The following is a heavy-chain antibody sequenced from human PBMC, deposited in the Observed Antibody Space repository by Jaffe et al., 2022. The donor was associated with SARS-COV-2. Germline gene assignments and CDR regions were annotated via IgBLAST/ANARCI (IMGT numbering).Heavy chain of an antibody. V-gene: IGHV3-30-3*01. CDR3: ARDGCDSSSCHYYYYYGMDV. Sequence: QVQLVESGGGVVQPGRSLRLSCAASGFTFSSYAMHWVRQAPGKGLEWVAVISYDGSNKYYADSVKGRFTISRDNSKNTLYLQMNSLRAEDTAVYYCARDGCDSSSCHYYYYYGMDVWGQGTTVTVSS. D-gene: IGHD6-19*01. CDR2: ISYDGSNK. J-gene: IGHJ6*02. CDR1: GFTFSSYA.